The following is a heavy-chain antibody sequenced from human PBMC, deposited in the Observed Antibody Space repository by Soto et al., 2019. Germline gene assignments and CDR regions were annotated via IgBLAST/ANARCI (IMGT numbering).Heavy chain of an antibody. Sequence: PSETLSLTCTVSGESSRSFYWSWIRQPPGKGLEWIGYVNYIGTTNYNASLKSRVTISLNTAKTQLSLRLSSVIAADTAVYYCGRSFCRDGIRCNWFDPWAQGTLVTVSS. D-gene: IGHD2-15*01. CDR2: VNYIGTT. CDR1: GESSRSFY. J-gene: IGHJ5*02. CDR3: GRSFCRDGIRCNWFDP. V-gene: IGHV4-59*01.